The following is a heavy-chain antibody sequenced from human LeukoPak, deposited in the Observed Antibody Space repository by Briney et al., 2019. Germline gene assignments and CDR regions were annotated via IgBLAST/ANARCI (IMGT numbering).Heavy chain of an antibody. CDR2: ISSSSSYI. CDR1: GFTFSSYS. Sequence: GGPLRLSCAASGFTFSSYSMNWVRQAPGKGLEWVSSISSSSSYIYYADSVKGRFTVSRDNAKNTLYLQMNSLRAEDTAVYYCAKRGVTRTYYFDWWGQGTLVTVSS. V-gene: IGHV3-21*04. D-gene: IGHD1-1*01. CDR3: AKRGVTRTYYFDW. J-gene: IGHJ4*02.